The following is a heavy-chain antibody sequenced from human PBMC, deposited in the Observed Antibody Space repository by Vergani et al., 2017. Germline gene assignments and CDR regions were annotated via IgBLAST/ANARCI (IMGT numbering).Heavy chain of an antibody. Sequence: QVQLQESGPGLVKPSETLSLTCTVSGGSISSYYWSWIRQPPGKGLEWIGSIYYSGSTYYNPSLKSRVTISVDTAKNQFSLKLSSVTAADTAVYYCARDRVGITFGGVIGYIDYWGQGTLVTVSS. CDR3: ARDRVGITFGGVIGYIDY. D-gene: IGHD3-16*02. CDR2: IYYSGST. V-gene: IGHV4-59*12. CDR1: GGSISSYY. J-gene: IGHJ4*02.